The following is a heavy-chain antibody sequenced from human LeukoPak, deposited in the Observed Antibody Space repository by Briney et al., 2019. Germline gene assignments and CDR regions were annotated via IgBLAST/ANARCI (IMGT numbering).Heavy chain of an antibody. J-gene: IGHJ4*02. Sequence: SETLSLTCTVSGGSISSSSYYWGWIRQPPGKGLEWIGSIYYSGSTYYNPSLKSRVTISVDTSKNQFSLKLSSVTAADTAVYYCARDGRGLDYWGQGTLVTVSS. CDR3: ARDGRGLDY. CDR2: IYYSGST. D-gene: IGHD3-10*01. V-gene: IGHV4-39*02. CDR1: GGSISSSSYY.